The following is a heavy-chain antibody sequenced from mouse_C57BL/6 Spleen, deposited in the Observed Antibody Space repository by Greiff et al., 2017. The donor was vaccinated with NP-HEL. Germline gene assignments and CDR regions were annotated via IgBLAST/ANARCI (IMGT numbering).Heavy chain of an antibody. Sequence: QVQLQQSGPELVKPGASVKISCKASGYAFSSSWMNWVKQRPGKGLEWIGRIYPGDGDTNYNGKFKGKATLTADKSSSTAYMQLSSLTSEDSAVYFCAGGLDFYYWGQGTLVTVSA. CDR1: GYAFSSSW. CDR2: IYPGDGDT. D-gene: IGHD2-2*01. CDR3: AGGLDFYY. V-gene: IGHV1-82*01. J-gene: IGHJ3*01.